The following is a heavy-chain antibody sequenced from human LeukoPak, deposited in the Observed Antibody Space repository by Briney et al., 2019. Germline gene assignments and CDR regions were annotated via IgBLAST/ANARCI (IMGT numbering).Heavy chain of an antibody. J-gene: IGHJ4*02. CDR3: VRAIVIVGATTPSAFDY. V-gene: IGHV4-34*01. CDR1: GGSFSGYY. Sequence: SETLSLTCAVYGGSFSGYYWSWIRQPPGKGLEWIGEINHSGSTNYNPSLKSRVTISVDTSKNQFSLKLSSVTAADTAVYYCVRAIVIVGATTPSAFDYWGQGTLVTVSS. D-gene: IGHD1-26*01. CDR2: INHSGST.